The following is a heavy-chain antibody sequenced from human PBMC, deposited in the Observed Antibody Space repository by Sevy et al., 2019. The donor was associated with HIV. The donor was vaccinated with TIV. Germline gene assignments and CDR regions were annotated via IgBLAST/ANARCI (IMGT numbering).Heavy chain of an antibody. J-gene: IGHJ5*02. Sequence: SETLSLTCTVSGGSISSSSYYWGWIRQPPGKGLEWIGSIYYSGSTYYNPSLKSRVTISVDTSKNQFPLKLSSVTAADTAVYYCARLGSGSYFWFDPWGQGTLVTVSS. V-gene: IGHV4-39*01. CDR1: GGSISSSSYY. D-gene: IGHD3-10*01. CDR3: ARLGSGSYFWFDP. CDR2: IYYSGST.